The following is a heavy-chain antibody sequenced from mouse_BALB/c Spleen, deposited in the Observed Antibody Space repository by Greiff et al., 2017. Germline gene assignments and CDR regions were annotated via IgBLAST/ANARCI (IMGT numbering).Heavy chain of an antibody. CDR2: ISSGGGST. CDR1: GFAFSSYD. D-gene: IGHD3-2*01. V-gene: IGHV5-12-1*01. Sequence: EVQLVESGGGLVTPGGSLKLSCAASGFAFSSYDMSWVRQTPEKWLEWVAYISSGGGSTYYPDTVKGRFTISRDNAKNTLYLQMSSLKSEDTAMYYCAETSWFADWGQGTLVTGSA. CDR3: AETSWFAD. J-gene: IGHJ3*01.